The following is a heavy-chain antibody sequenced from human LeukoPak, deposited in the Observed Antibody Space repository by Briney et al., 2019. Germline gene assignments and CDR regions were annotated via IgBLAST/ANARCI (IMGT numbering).Heavy chain of an antibody. D-gene: IGHD1-26*01. CDR3: ARDAGGWELPGGLWYYFDY. Sequence: SETLSLTCTVSGGSISSYYWSWIRQPPGKGLEWIGYIYCSGSTNYNPSLKSRVTISVDTSKNQFSLKLSSVTAADTAVYYCARDAGGWELPGGLWYYFDYWGQGTLVTVSS. CDR1: GGSISSYY. J-gene: IGHJ4*02. CDR2: IYCSGST. V-gene: IGHV4-59*12.